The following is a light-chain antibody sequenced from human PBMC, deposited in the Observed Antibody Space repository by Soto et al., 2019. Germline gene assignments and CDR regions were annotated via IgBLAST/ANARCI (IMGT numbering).Light chain of an antibody. CDR3: QSYDSSLSGLV. V-gene: IGLV1-40*01. Sequence: QSVLTQPPSVSGAPGQRVTNSCTGSSSNIGAGYDVHWYQQLPGTAPKLLIYGNSNRPSGVPDRFSGSKSGTSASLAITGLQAEDEADYYCQSYDSSLSGLVFGTATKVTVL. J-gene: IGLJ1*01. CDR2: GNS. CDR1: SSNIGAGYD.